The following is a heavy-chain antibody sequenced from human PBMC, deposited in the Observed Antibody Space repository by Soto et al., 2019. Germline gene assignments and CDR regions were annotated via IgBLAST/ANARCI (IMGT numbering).Heavy chain of an antibody. CDR3: AREGSYSSSWRYWYFDL. V-gene: IGHV4-30-4*01. Sequence: QVQLQESGPGLVKPSQTLSLTCTVSGGSISSGDYYWSWIRQPPGKGLEWIGYIYYSGSTYYNPSLKSRVTIPVDTSKNQFSLKLSSVTAADTAVYYCAREGSYSSSWRYWYFDLWGRGTLVTVSS. CDR2: IYYSGST. D-gene: IGHD6-13*01. J-gene: IGHJ2*01. CDR1: GGSISSGDYY.